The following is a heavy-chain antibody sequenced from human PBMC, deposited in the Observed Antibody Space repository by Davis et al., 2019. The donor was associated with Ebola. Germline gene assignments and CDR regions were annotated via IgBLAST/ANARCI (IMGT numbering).Heavy chain of an antibody. D-gene: IGHD4-23*01. CDR1: GFTFSSYA. CDR3: ANQDYGGNSGVDY. J-gene: IGHJ4*02. V-gene: IGHV3-23*01. CDR2: ISGSGGST. Sequence: GESLKISCAASGFTFSSYAMSWVRQAPGKGLEWVSSISGSGGSTYYADSVKGRFTISRDNSKKTLYLQMNSLRAEDTAVYYCANQDYGGNSGVDYWGQGTLVTVSS.